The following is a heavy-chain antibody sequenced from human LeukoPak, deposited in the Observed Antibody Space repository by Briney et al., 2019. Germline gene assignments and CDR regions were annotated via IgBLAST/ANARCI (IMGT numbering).Heavy chain of an antibody. J-gene: IGHJ6*02. Sequence: ASVKVSCKSSGYTFTGYYMHWVRQAPGQGLEWMGWINPNSGGTNYAQKLQGRVTMTTDTSTSTAYMELRSLRSDDTAVYYCARGPYDFWSGYYTSSYYYYYGMDVWGQGTTVTVSS. D-gene: IGHD3-3*01. CDR2: INPNSGGT. V-gene: IGHV1-2*02. CDR1: GYTFTGYY. CDR3: ARGPYDFWSGYYTSSYYYYYGMDV.